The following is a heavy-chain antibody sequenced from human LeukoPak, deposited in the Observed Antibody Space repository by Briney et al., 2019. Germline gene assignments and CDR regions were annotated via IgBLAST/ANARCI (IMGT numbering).Heavy chain of an antibody. J-gene: IGHJ4*02. CDR3: ARGPAGYN. CDR1: GFTVSSSH. D-gene: IGHD1-1*01. CDR2: IYSGGST. Sequence: GGSLRLSCAASGFTVSSSHMSWVRQAPGKGLEWVSVIYSGGSTDYADSVKGRFTISRDNLNNTLYLQMNSLRAEDTAVYYCARGPAGYNWGQGTLVTFSS. V-gene: IGHV3-53*01.